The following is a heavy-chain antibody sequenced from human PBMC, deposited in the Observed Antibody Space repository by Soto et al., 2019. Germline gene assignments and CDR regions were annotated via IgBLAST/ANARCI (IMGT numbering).Heavy chain of an antibody. J-gene: IGHJ4*02. CDR3: AKTESFNGYYNAFDY. Sequence: GGSRRLSCSGSGFPFSRYGIHWVRQAPGKGLEWVPLISYDGRNKYYVESVKGRFTISRDNSKSTLWLQMESLTAGDTAVYYCAKTESFNGYYNAFDYWGQGTQVTVSS. CDR1: GFPFSRYG. V-gene: IGHV3-30*18. D-gene: IGHD3-9*01. CDR2: ISYDGRNK.